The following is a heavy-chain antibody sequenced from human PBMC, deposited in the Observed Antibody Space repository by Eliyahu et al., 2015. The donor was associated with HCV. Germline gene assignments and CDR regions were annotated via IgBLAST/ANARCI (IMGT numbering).Heavy chain of an antibody. CDR1: GYSFTSYW. V-gene: IGHV5-51*01. CDR3: ARRVAVAGTAHDAFDI. Sequence: EVQLVQSGAEVKKPGESLKISCKGSGYSFTSYWIGWVRQMSGKGLEWMGIIYPGDSDTRYSPSFQGQVTISADKSISTAYLQWSSLKASDTAMYYCARRVAVAGTAHDAFDIWGQGTMVTVSS. D-gene: IGHD6-19*01. CDR2: IYPGDSDT. J-gene: IGHJ3*02.